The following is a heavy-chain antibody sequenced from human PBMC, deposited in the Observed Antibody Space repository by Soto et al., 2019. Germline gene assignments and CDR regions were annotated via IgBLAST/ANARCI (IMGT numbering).Heavy chain of an antibody. CDR2: INPSGGST. D-gene: IGHD2-21*01. Sequence: QVQLVQSGAEVKEPGASVKISCKASGYTFTSYYVHWVRQAPGQGLEWMAIINPSGGSTNYAQRFQGRVTVTRDTSTSRVYVELSRLRSEDTDVYYCARGLGWPDPWGQGTLVTVSS. V-gene: IGHV1-46*01. CDR3: ARGLGWPDP. J-gene: IGHJ5*02. CDR1: GYTFTSYY.